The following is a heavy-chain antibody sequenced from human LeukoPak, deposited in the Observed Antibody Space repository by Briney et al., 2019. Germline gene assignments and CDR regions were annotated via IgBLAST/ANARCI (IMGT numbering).Heavy chain of an antibody. Sequence: AGGSLRLSCAASGFTFSSYGMHWVRQAPGKGLEWVAVISYDGSNKYYADSVKGRFTISRDNSKNTLYLQMNSLRAEDTAVYYCARLIRYCSSTSCYMPVGYSYGPTTDDFDYWGQGTLVTVSS. J-gene: IGHJ4*02. CDR1: GFTFSSYG. D-gene: IGHD2-2*02. V-gene: IGHV3-30*03. CDR3: ARLIRYCSSTSCYMPVGYSYGPTTDDFDY. CDR2: ISYDGSNK.